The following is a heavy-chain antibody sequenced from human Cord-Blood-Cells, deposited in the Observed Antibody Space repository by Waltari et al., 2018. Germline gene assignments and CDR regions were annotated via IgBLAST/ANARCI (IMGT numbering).Heavy chain of an antibody. CDR2: INHSGST. Sequence: QVQLQQWGAGLLKPSETLSLTCAVYGGPFSGSYWSWIRQPPGKGLGWIGEINHSGSTNYNPSLKSRVTISVDTSKNQFSLKLSSVTAADTAVYYCARGLGYGGNFDYWGQGTLVTVSS. J-gene: IGHJ4*02. V-gene: IGHV4-34*01. CDR3: ARGLGYGGNFDY. D-gene: IGHD4-17*01. CDR1: GGPFSGSY.